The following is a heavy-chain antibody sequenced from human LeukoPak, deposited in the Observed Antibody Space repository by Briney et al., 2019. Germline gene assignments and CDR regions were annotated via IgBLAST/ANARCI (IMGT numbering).Heavy chain of an antibody. Sequence: GASVKVSCKASGYTFNSYGITWVRQAPGQGLEWMGWINTYNGNTNYAQKLQGRVTMTRDPFTSTVYMELRSLRSDDTAVYYCARGWENDYWGQGSLVTVSS. CDR3: ARGWENDY. V-gene: IGHV1-18*01. D-gene: IGHD1-26*01. J-gene: IGHJ4*02. CDR1: GYTFNSYG. CDR2: INTYNGNT.